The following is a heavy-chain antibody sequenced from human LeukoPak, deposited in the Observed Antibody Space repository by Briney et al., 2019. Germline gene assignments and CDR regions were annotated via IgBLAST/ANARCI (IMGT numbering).Heavy chain of an antibody. J-gene: IGHJ4*02. Sequence: SETLSLTCAVSGGSISSSNSFWGWIRQPPGKGLEWIGSIFYSGSTYYNPSLKSRVTISVDTSKDQFSLKLSSVTAADTAVYYCARLLVVITGYYFDYWGQRTLVTVSS. V-gene: IGHV4-39*01. D-gene: IGHD3-22*01. CDR2: IFYSGST. CDR1: GGSISSSNSF. CDR3: ARLLVVITGYYFDY.